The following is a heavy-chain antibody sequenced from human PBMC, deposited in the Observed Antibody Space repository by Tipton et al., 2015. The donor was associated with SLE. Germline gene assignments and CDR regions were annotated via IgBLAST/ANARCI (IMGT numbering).Heavy chain of an antibody. D-gene: IGHD2-15*01. J-gene: IGHJ3*02. Sequence: SLRLSCAVSGFTFSSYWMHWVRQAPGEGLVWVSHVRSDGKTTSYADSVKGRFTISRDNAKNTLYLQMNSLRAEDTAVYYCATGPSSAFDMWGQGTMVTVSS. CDR1: GFTFSSYW. CDR3: ATGPSSAFDM. CDR2: VRSDGKTT. V-gene: IGHV3-74*01.